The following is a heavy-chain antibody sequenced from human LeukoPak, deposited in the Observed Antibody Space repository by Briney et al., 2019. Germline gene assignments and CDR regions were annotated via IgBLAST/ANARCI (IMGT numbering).Heavy chain of an antibody. CDR3: ARVLEGASGQHWYFDL. D-gene: IGHD6-19*01. CDR2: INHSGST. J-gene: IGHJ2*01. V-gene: IGHV4-34*01. Sequence: KPSETLSLTCAVYGGSFSGYYWSRIRQPPGKGLEWIGEINHSGSTNYNPSLKSRVTISVDTSKNQFSLRLSSVTAADTAVYYCARVLEGASGQHWYFDLWGRGTLVTVSS. CDR1: GGSFSGYY.